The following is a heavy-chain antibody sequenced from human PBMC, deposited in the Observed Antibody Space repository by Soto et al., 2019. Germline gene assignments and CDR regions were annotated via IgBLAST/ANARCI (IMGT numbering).Heavy chain of an antibody. CDR2: VYYSGSS. D-gene: IGHD3-22*01. Sequence: QLQESGPGLVKPSQTLSLTCSISGGSINNNDYSWSWIRQTPGKGLEWIGYVYYSGSSDYIPSLKSRLSMSIDKSKNQFHLKLNSVTAADTATYYCARMLDFYDKWYFDLWGRGTLVTVSS. CDR1: GGSINNNDYS. J-gene: IGHJ2*01. V-gene: IGHV4-30-4*01. CDR3: ARMLDFYDKWYFDL.